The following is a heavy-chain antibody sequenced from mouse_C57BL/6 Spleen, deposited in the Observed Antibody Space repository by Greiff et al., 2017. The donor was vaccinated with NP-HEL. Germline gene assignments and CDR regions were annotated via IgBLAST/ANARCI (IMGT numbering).Heavy chain of an antibody. J-gene: IGHJ2*01. CDR2: IDPENGDT. Sequence: EVQLQQSGAELVRPGASVKLSCTASGFNIKDDYMHWVKQRPEQGLEWIGWIDPENGDTEYASKFQGKATITADTSSNTAYLQLSSLTSEDTAVYYCTWGGYFDYWGQGTTRTVSS. CDR3: TWGGYFDY. CDR1: GFNIKDDY. V-gene: IGHV14-4*01.